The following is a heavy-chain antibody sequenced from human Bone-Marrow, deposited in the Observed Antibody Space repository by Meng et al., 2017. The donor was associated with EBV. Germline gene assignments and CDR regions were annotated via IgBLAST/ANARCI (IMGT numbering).Heavy chain of an antibody. V-gene: IGHV1-69*01. CDR1: GGTFRTDA. J-gene: IGHJ4*02. CDR3: ASESGRGFTPDY. Sequence: QVQVVQAGAEVEKPGSSLKVSCRTSGGTFRTDAVSWVRQAPGQGLEWMGGLIHMSDAPHYAQKFQGRVTITANESTSTHYMDLSGLRSDDTALYYCASESGRGFTPDYWGQGTLVTVSS. D-gene: IGHD3-10*01. CDR2: LIHMSDAP.